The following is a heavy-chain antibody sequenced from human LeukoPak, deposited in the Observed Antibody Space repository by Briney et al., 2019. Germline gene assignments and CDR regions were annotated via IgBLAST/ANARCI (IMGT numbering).Heavy chain of an antibody. CDR2: IIPIFGTA. J-gene: IGHJ3*02. Sequence: GASVKVSCKASGGTFSSHANSWVRQAPGQGLEWMGGIIPIFGTANYAQKFQGRVTITTDESTSTAYMELSSLRSEDTAVYYCARDLRRRYCSSTSCPNDAFDIWGQGTMVTVSS. CDR1: GGTFSSHA. V-gene: IGHV1-69*05. CDR3: ARDLRRRYCSSTSCPNDAFDI. D-gene: IGHD2-2*01.